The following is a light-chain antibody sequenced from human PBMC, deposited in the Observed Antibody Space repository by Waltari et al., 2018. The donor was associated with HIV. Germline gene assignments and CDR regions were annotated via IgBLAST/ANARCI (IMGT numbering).Light chain of an antibody. J-gene: IGLJ2*01. CDR2: DVS. CDR3: SSYTSSSTLEV. V-gene: IGLV2-14*01. CDR1: SSDVGCYNY. Sequence: QSALTQPASVSGSPGQSITISCPGTSSDVGCYNYVSWYQQHPGKAPKLMIYDVSNRPSGVSNRFSGSKSGNTASLTISGLQAEDEADYYCSSYTSSSTLEVFGGGTKLTVL.